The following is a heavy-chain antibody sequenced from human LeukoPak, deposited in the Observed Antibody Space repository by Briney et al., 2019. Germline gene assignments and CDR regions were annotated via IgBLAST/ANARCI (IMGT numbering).Heavy chain of an antibody. Sequence: SETLSLTCTVSGGSVSSGSYYWSWIRQPPGKGLEWIGYIYYSGSTNYNPSLKSRVTISVDTSKNQFSLKLSSVTAADTAVYYCARRSRGSYYDSPHWGQGTLVTVSS. CDR3: ARRSRGSYYDSPH. J-gene: IGHJ4*02. D-gene: IGHD1-26*01. CDR2: IYYSGST. CDR1: GGSVSSGSYY. V-gene: IGHV4-61*01.